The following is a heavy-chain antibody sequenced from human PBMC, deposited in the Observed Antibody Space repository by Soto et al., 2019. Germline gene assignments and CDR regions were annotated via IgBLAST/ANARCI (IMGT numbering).Heavy chain of an antibody. CDR3: ARDSISTIFGVVTDFDAFDI. Sequence: PGGSLRLSCAASGFTFSSYAMHWVRQAPGKGLECVAVISYDGSNKYYADSVKGRFTISRDNSKNTLYLQMNSLRAEDTAVYYCARDSISTIFGVVTDFDAFDIWSQGTMVTVSS. CDR1: GFTFSSYA. V-gene: IGHV3-30-3*01. CDR2: ISYDGSNK. J-gene: IGHJ3*02. D-gene: IGHD3-3*01.